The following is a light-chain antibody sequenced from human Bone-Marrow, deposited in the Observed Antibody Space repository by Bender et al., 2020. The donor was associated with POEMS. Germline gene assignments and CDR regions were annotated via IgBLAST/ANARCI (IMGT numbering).Light chain of an antibody. V-gene: IGLV2-14*01. J-gene: IGLJ2*01. CDR2: EVR. CDR1: SSDIGYYSY. Sequence: QSALTQPASVSGSPGQSITISCTGSSSDIGYYSYVSWYQHHPGKAPQLVIYEVRRRPSGVSGRFSGSRSGNTASLTISGLQPEDEAHYYCSSYTGSASIIFGAGTKVIVL. CDR3: SSYTGSASII.